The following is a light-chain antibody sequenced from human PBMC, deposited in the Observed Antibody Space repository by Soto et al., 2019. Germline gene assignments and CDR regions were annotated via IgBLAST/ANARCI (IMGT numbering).Light chain of an antibody. Sequence: DIQMTRSPSTLSASVGDRVTITCRASQSISSWLAWYQQKPGKAPKLLIYDASSLESGVPSRFSGSGSGTEFTLTISGLEPADLGVYYCQQRHNWPITFGQGTRLEIK. V-gene: IGKV1-5*01. CDR2: DAS. CDR1: QSISSW. J-gene: IGKJ5*01. CDR3: QQRHNWPIT.